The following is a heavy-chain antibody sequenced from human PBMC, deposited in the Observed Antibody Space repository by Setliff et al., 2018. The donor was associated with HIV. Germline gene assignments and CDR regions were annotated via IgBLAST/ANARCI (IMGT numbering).Heavy chain of an antibody. CDR3: AKDQGTTVTTWDH. J-gene: IGHJ4*02. D-gene: IGHD4-4*01. Sequence: GGSLRLSCVTSGFTFSDYYMTWIRQAPGKGLEWVSSISSSSEYKYSADSVKGRFTISRDNSKNTLYLQMNSLRAEDTAVYYCAKDQGTTVTTWDHWGQGTLVTVSS. CDR2: ISSSSEYK. CDR1: GFTFSDYY. V-gene: IGHV3-11*06.